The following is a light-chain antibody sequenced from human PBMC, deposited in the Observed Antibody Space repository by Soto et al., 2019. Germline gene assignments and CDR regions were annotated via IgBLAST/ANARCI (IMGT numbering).Light chain of an antibody. J-gene: IGKJ4*01. Sequence: DVQMTQSPSSLSASVGDRVTITCSAFLDIYRYLAWYQQKLGNAPKSLIYAASSLQTGVQSRFSGSESGTDFTLTITNLQPEDSATYYCQHYNIYPLTFGGGTKVEIK. V-gene: IGKV1D-16*01. CDR2: AAS. CDR1: LDIYRY. CDR3: QHYNIYPLT.